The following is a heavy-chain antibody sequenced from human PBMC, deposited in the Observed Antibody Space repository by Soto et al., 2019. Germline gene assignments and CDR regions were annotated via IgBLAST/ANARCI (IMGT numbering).Heavy chain of an antibody. D-gene: IGHD5-18*01. Sequence: QVQLQESGPGLVKPSETLSLTCTVSGGSISSYYWSWIRQPPGKGLEWIGYIYYSGSTNYNPSLKSRVTISVDTSKNQFSLKLSSVTAADTAVYYCASVDTAMVHLPHSWYFDLWGRGTLVTVSS. J-gene: IGHJ2*01. CDR3: ASVDTAMVHLPHSWYFDL. CDR1: GGSISSYY. CDR2: IYYSGST. V-gene: IGHV4-59*01.